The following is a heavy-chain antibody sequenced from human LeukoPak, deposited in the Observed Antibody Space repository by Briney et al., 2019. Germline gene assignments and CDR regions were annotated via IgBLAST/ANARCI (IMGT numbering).Heavy chain of an antibody. CDR2: IYHSGTTYSGST. J-gene: IGHJ4*02. Sequence: PSETLSLTCNVSGASMSNYYWVWIRQPPGKGLEWIGSIYHSGTTYSGSTYYNPSLKSRVTISVDTSKNQFSLKLSSVTAADTAVYYCASGRSDFDYWGQGTLVTVSS. CDR3: ASGRSDFDY. V-gene: IGHV4-39*07. CDR1: GASMSNYY. D-gene: IGHD6-19*01.